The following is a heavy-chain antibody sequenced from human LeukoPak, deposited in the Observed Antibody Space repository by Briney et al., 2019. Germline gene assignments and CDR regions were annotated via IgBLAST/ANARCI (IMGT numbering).Heavy chain of an antibody. V-gene: IGHV3-23*01. CDR2: ISGSGGST. CDR1: GFTFSSYA. CDR3: AKEGRDSSGWYREAFGI. Sequence: GGSLRLSCAASGFTFSSYAMSWVRQAPGKGLEWVSTISGSGGSTYFADSVKGRFTISRDNSKNTLFLQMNSLRAEDTAVYYCAKEGRDSSGWYREAFGIWGQGTMVTVSS. J-gene: IGHJ3*02. D-gene: IGHD6-19*01.